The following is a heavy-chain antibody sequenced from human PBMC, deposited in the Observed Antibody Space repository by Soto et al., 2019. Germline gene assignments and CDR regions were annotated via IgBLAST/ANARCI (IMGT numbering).Heavy chain of an antibody. CDR2: ISYDGSNK. J-gene: IGHJ4*02. CDR3: AREGVMGLVVAARWDFGY. Sequence: QVQLVESGGGVVQPGRSLRLSCAASGFTFSSYAMHWVRQAPGKGLEWVAVISYDGSNKYYADSVKGRFTISRDNSKNTLYLQMNSLRAEDTAVYYCAREGVMGLVVAARWDFGYWGQGTLVTVSS. CDR1: GFTFSSYA. V-gene: IGHV3-30-3*01. D-gene: IGHD2-15*01.